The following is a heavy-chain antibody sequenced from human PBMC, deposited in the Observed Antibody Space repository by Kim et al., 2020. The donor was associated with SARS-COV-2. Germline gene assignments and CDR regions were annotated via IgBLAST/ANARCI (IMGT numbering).Heavy chain of an antibody. CDR2: IHYSGST. V-gene: IGHV4-39*01. D-gene: IGHD1-26*01. CDR3: ARFLSMVGAFDV. J-gene: IGHJ3*01. Sequence: SETLSLTCIVSGGSVSDTRYFWGWIRQPPGKGLEWLGSIHYSGSTSYNPSLKSRVTMSVDTSKNQLSLKLTSVTAANTTVYFCARFLSMVGAFDVWGQGAMVTVSS. CDR1: GGSVSDTRYF.